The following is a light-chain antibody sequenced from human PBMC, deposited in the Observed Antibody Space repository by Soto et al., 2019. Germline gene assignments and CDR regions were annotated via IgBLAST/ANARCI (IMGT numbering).Light chain of an antibody. V-gene: IGKV3-20*01. J-gene: IGKJ1*01. CDR2: DAS. CDR3: QQYGTSPT. Sequence: EFVLTQSPGTLSLSPGERATLSCRASQTVRNNYLAWYQQKPGQAPRLLIYDASSRATGIPDRFTGSGSGTDFTLTISRLEPEDSAVYFCQQYGTSPTFGQGTKVDIK. CDR1: QTVRNNY.